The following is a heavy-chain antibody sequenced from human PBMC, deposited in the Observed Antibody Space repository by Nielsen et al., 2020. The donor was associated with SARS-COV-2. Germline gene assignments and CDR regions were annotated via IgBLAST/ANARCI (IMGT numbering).Heavy chain of an antibody. D-gene: IGHD6-13*01. V-gene: IGHV1-46*01. J-gene: IGHJ4*02. Sequence: ASVKVSCKPSGDTFTTYYMHWVRQAPGQGLEWMGIINPSGGSTSSAQKFQGRVTMTRDTSTSTLYMELSSLRSKDTAVYYCARALAAANSYYFDYWGQGTLVTVSS. CDR3: ARALAAANSYYFDY. CDR2: INPSGGST. CDR1: GDTFTTYY.